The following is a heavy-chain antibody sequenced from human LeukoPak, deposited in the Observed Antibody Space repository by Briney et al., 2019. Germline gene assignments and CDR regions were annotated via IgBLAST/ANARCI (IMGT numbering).Heavy chain of an antibody. CDR3: AKDLATPSGGTFDY. CDR1: GFTFSSCA. CDR2: ISGSGGST. J-gene: IGHJ4*02. D-gene: IGHD5-12*01. Sequence: GCSLTLSCAASGFTFSSCAMSWVRQAPGKGLEGVASISGSGGSTYYADSVKGWFTISRDNSKNTLYLQMNSLRAEDTAVYYCAKDLATPSGGTFDYWGQGTLVTVSS. V-gene: IGHV3-23*01.